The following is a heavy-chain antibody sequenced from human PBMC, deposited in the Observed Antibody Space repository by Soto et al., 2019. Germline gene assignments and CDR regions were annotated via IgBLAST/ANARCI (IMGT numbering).Heavy chain of an antibody. CDR3: ARGSTDSYPGSRIFDC. V-gene: IGHV3-23*01. Sequence: LRLSCVASGLTFGSRAMTWVRQAPGEGLQWVSTITDTGGDAKYADSVRGRFVISRDNSKKTLYLQMTSLTAEDSAMYYCARGSTDSYPGSRIFDCWGRGTLVTVS. CDR2: ITDTGGDA. J-gene: IGHJ4*02. D-gene: IGHD3-10*01. CDR1: GLTFGSRA.